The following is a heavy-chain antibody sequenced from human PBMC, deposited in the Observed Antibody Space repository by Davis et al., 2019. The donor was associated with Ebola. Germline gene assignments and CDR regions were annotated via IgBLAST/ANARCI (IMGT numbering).Heavy chain of an antibody. CDR3: ARGRGTYYDSSGYYYSSYYFDY. J-gene: IGHJ4*02. Sequence: SETLSLTCTVSGGSISSGGYYWSWIRQHPGKGLEWIGYIYYSGSTYYNPSLKSRVTISVDTSKNQFSLKLSSVTAADTAVYYCARGRGTYYDSSGYYYSSYYFDYWGQGTLVTVSS. CDR1: GGSISSGGYY. CDR2: IYYSGST. D-gene: IGHD3-22*01. V-gene: IGHV4-31*03.